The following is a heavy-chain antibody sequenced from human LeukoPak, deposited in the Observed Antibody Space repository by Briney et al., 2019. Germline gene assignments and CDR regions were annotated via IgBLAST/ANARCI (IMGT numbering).Heavy chain of an antibody. CDR2: INTDGSTT. D-gene: IGHD2/OR15-2a*01. J-gene: IGHJ6*02. CDR1: GFTFSSRW. CDR3: ARDISRTMDV. Sequence: PGGSLRLSCVASGFTFSSRWMHWVRQAPGKGLVWVSIINTDGSTTRYADFVEGRFTISSDNARNTLYLEMNSLRVEDTAVYFCARDISRTMDVWGQGTTVTV. V-gene: IGHV3-74*01.